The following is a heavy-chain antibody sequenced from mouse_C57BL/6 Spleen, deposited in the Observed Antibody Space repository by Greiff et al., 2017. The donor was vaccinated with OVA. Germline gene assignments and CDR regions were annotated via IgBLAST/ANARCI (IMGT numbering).Heavy chain of an antibody. V-gene: IGHV5-16*01. D-gene: IGHD1-1*01. CDR3: AREVITTVLDY. Sequence: EVQVVESEGGLVQPGSSMKLSCTASGFTFSDYYMAWVRQVPEKGLEWVANINYDGSSTYYLDSLKSRFIISRDNAKNILYLQMSSLKSEDTATYYCAREVITTVLDYWGQGTTLTVSS. CDR1: GFTFSDYY. CDR2: INYDGSST. J-gene: IGHJ2*01.